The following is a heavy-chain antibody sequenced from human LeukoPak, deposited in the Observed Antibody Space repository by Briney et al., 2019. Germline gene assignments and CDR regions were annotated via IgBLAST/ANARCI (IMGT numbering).Heavy chain of an antibody. J-gene: IGHJ5*02. CDR3: AKNFGYDSSGPPGFDP. CDR1: GFTFSDYY. CDR2: IGPNGNDI. V-gene: IGHV3-11*04. D-gene: IGHD3-22*01. Sequence: GGSLRLSCAASGFTFSDYYMNWIRQAPGKGLEWLSYIGPNGNDINYADSVRGRFTISRDNAKNSLFLQMNSLRAEDTAVYYCAKNFGYDSSGPPGFDPWGQGTLVTVSS.